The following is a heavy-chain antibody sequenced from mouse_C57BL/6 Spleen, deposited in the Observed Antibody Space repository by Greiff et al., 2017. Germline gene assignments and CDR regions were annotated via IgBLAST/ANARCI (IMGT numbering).Heavy chain of an antibody. J-gene: IGHJ1*03. CDR1: GYTFTSYW. CDR2: IDPSDSET. Sequence: QVQLKQPGAELVRPGSSVKLSCKASGYTFTSYWMHWVKQRPIQGLEWIGNIDPSDSETHYNQKFKDKATLTVDKSSSTAYMQLSSLTSEDSAVYYCATRFHWYFDVWGTGTTVTVSS. CDR3: ATRFHWYFDV. V-gene: IGHV1-52*01.